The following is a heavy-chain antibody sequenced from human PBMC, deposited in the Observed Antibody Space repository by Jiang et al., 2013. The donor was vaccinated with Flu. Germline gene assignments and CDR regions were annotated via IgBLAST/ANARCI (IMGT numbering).Heavy chain of an antibody. CDR1: GFSLTTSGMR. Sequence: KPTQTLTLTCTFSGFSLTTSGMRVNWIRQPPGKALEWLARVDWDDEKFYSTSLETRLTISKDTSKNQVVLTVTNVDPEDTATYYCARMRPGGLTHFDFWGQGTLVTVXS. CDR2: VDWDDEK. CDR3: ARMRPGGLTHFDF. D-gene: IGHD3/OR15-3a*01. V-gene: IGHV2-70*04. J-gene: IGHJ4*02.